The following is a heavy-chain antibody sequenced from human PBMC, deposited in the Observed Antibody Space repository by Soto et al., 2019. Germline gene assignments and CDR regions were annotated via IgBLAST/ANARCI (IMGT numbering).Heavy chain of an antibody. D-gene: IGHD2-2*01. J-gene: IGHJ3*02. CDR1: NGSFSVYY. Sequence: PSETLSFTCAVYNGSFSVYYWTWIRQPPGKGLEWIGEINRSGSTNYNPSLKSRVTISVDTSKNQFSLKLSSVTAADTAVYYCARDSTRRGACDIWGQGTMVTVSS. CDR3: ARDSTRRGACDI. CDR2: INRSGST. V-gene: IGHV4-34*01.